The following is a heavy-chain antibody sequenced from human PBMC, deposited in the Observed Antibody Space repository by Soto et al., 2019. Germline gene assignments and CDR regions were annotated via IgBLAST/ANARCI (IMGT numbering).Heavy chain of an antibody. J-gene: IGHJ4*02. D-gene: IGHD7-27*01. V-gene: IGHV3-30*04. Sequence: GGSLRLSCAASGFTFSSYAMHWVRQAPGKGLEWVAVISYDGSNKYYADSVKGRFTISRDNSKNTLYLQMNSLRAEDTAVYYCARDRTGRYYFYYWVQGTLVTVSS. CDR1: GFTFSSYA. CDR3: ARDRTGRYYFYY. CDR2: ISYDGSNK.